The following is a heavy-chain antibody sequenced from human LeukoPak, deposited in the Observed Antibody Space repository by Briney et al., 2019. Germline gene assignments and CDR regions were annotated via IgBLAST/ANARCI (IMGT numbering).Heavy chain of an antibody. Sequence: GASVKVSCKASGYTFTGYYLQWVRQAPGQGLEWMGWINPSSGGTEYAQRFQGRVTMTRDKSISTAYMELSRLRSDDTAVYYCARDHCSASSCYEDYYNGVDIWGQGTTVTVSS. CDR3: ARDHCSASSCYEDYYNGVDI. D-gene: IGHD2-2*01. CDR2: INPSSGGT. CDR1: GYTFTGYY. J-gene: IGHJ6*02. V-gene: IGHV1-2*02.